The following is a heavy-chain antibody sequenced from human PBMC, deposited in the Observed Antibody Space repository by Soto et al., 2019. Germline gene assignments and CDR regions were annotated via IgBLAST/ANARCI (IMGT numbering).Heavy chain of an antibody. D-gene: IGHD3-16*01. V-gene: IGHV4-59*11. CDR1: GGSMSSHY. CDR2: ISYSGST. J-gene: IGHJ4*02. Sequence: NPXGTLCLTCTVSGGSMSSHYWTWLRQPPGKGLEWSGYISYSGSTYYNPSLKSRVTISADTSRNQFSLKLSSVIAADTAMYYCARADPDASVGYWGQGTLVTVSS. CDR3: ARADPDASVGY.